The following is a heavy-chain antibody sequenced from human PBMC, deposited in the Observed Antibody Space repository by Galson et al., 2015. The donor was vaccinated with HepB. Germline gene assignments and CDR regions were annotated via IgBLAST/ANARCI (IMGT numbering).Heavy chain of an antibody. J-gene: IGHJ4*02. V-gene: IGHV3-7*03. CDR3: ARADALRTVDS. CDR2: ISKDGNDK. CDR1: GFTFTDYW. Sequence: SLRLSCAASGFTFTDYWMSWVRQAPGKGLEWVANISKDGNDKYYVDSVEGRFTVSRDNAKNSLYLQMNSLRVEDTALYYCARADALRTVDSWGQGALVTVSS.